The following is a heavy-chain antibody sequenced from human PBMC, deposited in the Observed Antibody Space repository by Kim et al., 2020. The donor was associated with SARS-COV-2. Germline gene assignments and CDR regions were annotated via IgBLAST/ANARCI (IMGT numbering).Heavy chain of an antibody. V-gene: IGHV1-18*01. Sequence: ASVKVSCKASGYTLKSYGISWVRQAPGQGLEWLGWISGYNGNTRYAQNLQGRVTMTTDTSTNTAYLDLRSLRADDTAVYYCARSNDSIVVAASGALDYWGQGTLVTVSS. D-gene: IGHD2-15*01. J-gene: IGHJ4*02. CDR1: GYTLKSYG. CDR2: ISGYNGNT. CDR3: ARSNDSIVVAASGALDY.